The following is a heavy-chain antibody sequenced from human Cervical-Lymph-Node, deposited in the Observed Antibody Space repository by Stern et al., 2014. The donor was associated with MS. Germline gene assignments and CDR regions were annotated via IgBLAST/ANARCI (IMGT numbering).Heavy chain of an antibody. CDR2: VYYSGTT. Sequence: VQLVESGPGLVKPSETLSLTCTVSGDSISSYYWSWIRQPPGKGLEWIGHVYYSGTTYYNPSLTGRFPISVDTSKKQFSLKLTSVTAADTAVYYCARLSTVVDYWGQGTLVTVSS. CDR3: ARLSTVVDY. CDR1: GDSISSYY. D-gene: IGHD4-23*01. V-gene: IGHV4-59*08. J-gene: IGHJ4*02.